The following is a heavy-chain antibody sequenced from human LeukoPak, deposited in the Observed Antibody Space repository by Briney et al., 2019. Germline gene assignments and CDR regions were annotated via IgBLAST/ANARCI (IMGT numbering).Heavy chain of an antibody. CDR1: GGYVSSYY. D-gene: IGHD2-2*01. V-gene: IGHV4-59*02. Sequence: SETLSLTCTVSGGYVSSYYWSWIRQPPGKGLEWIGYIFNSGSTNYNPSLKSRVTISVDTSKNQFSLKLSSVTAADTAVYFCALGDCSSTSCYVFDYWGQGTLVTVSS. J-gene: IGHJ4*02. CDR3: ALGDCSSTSCYVFDY. CDR2: IFNSGST.